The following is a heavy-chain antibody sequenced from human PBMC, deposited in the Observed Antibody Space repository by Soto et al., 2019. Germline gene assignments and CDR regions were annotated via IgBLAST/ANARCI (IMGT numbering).Heavy chain of an antibody. D-gene: IGHD6-6*01. CDR1: GYTFTSYG. Sequence: ASVKVSCKASGYTFTSYGISWVRQAPGQGLECIGWISAYNGNTNYAQKLQGRVTMTTDTSTSTAYMELRSLRSDDTAVYYCARDSGAARPPYWYFDLWGRGTLVTVSS. V-gene: IGHV1-18*01. CDR3: ARDSGAARPPYWYFDL. J-gene: IGHJ2*01. CDR2: ISAYNGNT.